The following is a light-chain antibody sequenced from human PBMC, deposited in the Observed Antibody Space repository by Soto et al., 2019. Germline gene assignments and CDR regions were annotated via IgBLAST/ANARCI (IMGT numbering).Light chain of an antibody. V-gene: IGKV3-15*01. Sequence: EIVLTQSPAALSLSPGERATLSCRSSQSVSSYSAWYQQKPGQAPSLLIYGAFTRATGIPTRFSGTGSGTEFTLTISSLQSEDFALYYCQQYNDWPLTFGQGTKVDI. J-gene: IGKJ1*01. CDR2: GAF. CDR3: QQYNDWPLT. CDR1: QSVSSY.